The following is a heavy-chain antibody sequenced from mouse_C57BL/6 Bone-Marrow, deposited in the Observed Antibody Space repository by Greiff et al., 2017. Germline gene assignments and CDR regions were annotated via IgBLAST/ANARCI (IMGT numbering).Heavy chain of an antibody. D-gene: IGHD1-1*01. V-gene: IGHV5-4*03. CDR1: GFTFSSYA. J-gene: IGHJ3*01. Sequence: EVMLVESGGGLVKPGGSLKLSCAASGFTFSSYAMSWVRQTPEKRLEWVATISDAGSYTYYPDNVKGRFTISRDNAKNNQYLQTSHMQPGDTATDYSARWRSSCYYFFAYWGQGTLVTVSA. CDR2: ISDAGSYT. CDR3: ARWRSSCYYFFAY.